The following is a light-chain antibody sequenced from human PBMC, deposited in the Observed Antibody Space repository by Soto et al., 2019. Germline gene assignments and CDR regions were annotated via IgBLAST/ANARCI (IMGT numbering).Light chain of an antibody. CDR2: WAS. V-gene: IGKV4-1*01. CDR1: QTVLYSSNNKNY. CDR3: QQYLHTPRT. Sequence: DAVMTQSPDSLAASLGERATINCKSSQTVLYSSNNKNYLAWYQQKPGQPPKLLIYWASTRESGVPDRFSGRGSGPDFTLTISSLQAEDVAVYYCQQYLHTPRTFGQGTKVEIK. J-gene: IGKJ1*01.